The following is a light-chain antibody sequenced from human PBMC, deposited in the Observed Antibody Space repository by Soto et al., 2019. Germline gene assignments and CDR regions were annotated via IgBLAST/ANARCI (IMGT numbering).Light chain of an antibody. J-gene: IGKJ5*01. CDR2: AAS. CDR3: QQYENLPT. Sequence: DFQMTQSPSSLSASVGDRVIITCRASQSISSNLSWYQQRPGKAPKLLIYAASTLEAGVPSRFRGSGSGTDFTFTISRLQPEDIASYYCQQYENLPTLGQGTRLEIK. V-gene: IGKV1-33*01. CDR1: QSISSN.